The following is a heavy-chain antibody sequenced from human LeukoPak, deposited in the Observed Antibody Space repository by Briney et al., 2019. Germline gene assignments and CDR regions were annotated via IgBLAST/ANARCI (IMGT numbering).Heavy chain of an antibody. D-gene: IGHD3-10*01. J-gene: IGHJ4*02. CDR2: ISGYNDNT. CDR1: GYTFTSHG. CDR3: ARATGRVVRGITWRYFDY. Sequence: GASVKVSCKASGYTFTSHGIMWVRQAPGQGLEWMGWISGYNDNTKYAQKLQGRVTMTTDTSTSTAYMELRSLRSDDTAVYYCARATGRVVRGITWRYFDYWGQGTLVTVSS. V-gene: IGHV1-18*01.